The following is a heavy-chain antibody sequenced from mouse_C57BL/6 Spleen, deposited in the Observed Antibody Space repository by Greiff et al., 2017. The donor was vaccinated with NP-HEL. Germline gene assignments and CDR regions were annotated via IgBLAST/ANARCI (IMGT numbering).Heavy chain of an antibody. CDR1: GFTFSSYA. D-gene: IGHD2-3*01. Sequence: EVQRVESGEGLVKPGGSLKLSCAASGFTFSSYAMSWVRQTPEKRLEWVAYISSGGDYIYYADTVKGRFTISRDNARNTLYLQMSSLKSEDTAMYYCTREWLLRDYYAMDYWGQGTSVTVSS. CDR2: ISSGGDYI. CDR3: TREWLLRDYYAMDY. J-gene: IGHJ4*01. V-gene: IGHV5-9-1*02.